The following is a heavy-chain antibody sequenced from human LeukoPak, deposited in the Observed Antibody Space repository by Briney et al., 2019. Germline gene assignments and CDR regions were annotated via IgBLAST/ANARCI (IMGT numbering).Heavy chain of an antibody. CDR3: ASGTSGWSGIDY. D-gene: IGHD6-19*01. Sequence: GGSLRLSCVGSGFTFSSYWMSWVRQAPGKGLGWVANTNQDGSAKFYVDSLKGRFSISRDNAEKTPFREMNSLGAEDTAVYYCASGTSGWSGIDYWGQGTLVTVSS. J-gene: IGHJ4*02. CDR1: GFTFSSYW. CDR2: TNQDGSAK. V-gene: IGHV3-7*01.